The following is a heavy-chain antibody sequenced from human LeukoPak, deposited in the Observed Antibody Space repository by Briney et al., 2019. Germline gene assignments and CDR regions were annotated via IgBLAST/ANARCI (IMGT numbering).Heavy chain of an antibody. CDR1: GFTFSSYA. CDR3: AKGTWYYYDSSGYSEAFDI. CDR2: ISGSGGST. D-gene: IGHD3-22*01. Sequence: PEGSLRLSCAASGFTFSSYAMSWVRQAPGKGLEWVSAISGSGGSTYYADSVKGRFTISRDNSKNTLYLQMNSLRAEDTAVYYCAKGTWYYYDSSGYSEAFDIWGQGTMVTVSS. J-gene: IGHJ3*02. V-gene: IGHV3-23*01.